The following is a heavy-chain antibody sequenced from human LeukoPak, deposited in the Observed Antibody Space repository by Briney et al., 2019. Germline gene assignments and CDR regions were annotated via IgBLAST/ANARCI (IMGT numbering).Heavy chain of an antibody. CDR2: IYTSGST. Sequence: PSETLSLTCTVSGGSISSYYWSWIRQPAGKGLEWIGRIYTSGSTNYNPSLKSRVTMSVDTSKNQFSLKLSSVTAADTAVYYCARDAFIRFGELSPQYYYYYMDVWGKGTTVTISS. J-gene: IGHJ6*03. CDR3: ARDAFIRFGELSPQYYYYYMDV. D-gene: IGHD3-10*02. V-gene: IGHV4-4*07. CDR1: GGSISSYY.